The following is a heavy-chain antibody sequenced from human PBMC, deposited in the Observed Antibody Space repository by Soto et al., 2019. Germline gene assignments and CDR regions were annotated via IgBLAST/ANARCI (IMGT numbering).Heavy chain of an antibody. V-gene: IGHV1-69*02. J-gene: IGHJ3*02. CDR1: GGTFSSYT. Sequence: QVQLVQSGAEVKKPGSSVKVSCKASGGTFSSYTISWVRQAPGQGLEWMGRIIPILGIANYAQKFQGRVTITADKSTSTAYMELSSLRSDVTAVYYCARGIGYCSSTSCNPGAFDIWGQGTMVTVSS. D-gene: IGHD2-2*01. CDR2: IIPILGIA. CDR3: ARGIGYCSSTSCNPGAFDI.